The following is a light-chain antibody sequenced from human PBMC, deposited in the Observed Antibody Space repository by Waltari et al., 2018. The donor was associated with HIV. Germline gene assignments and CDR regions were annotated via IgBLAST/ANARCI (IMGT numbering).Light chain of an antibody. J-gene: IGLJ1*01. V-gene: IGLV2-11*01. Sequence: QSALTQPRSVSGSPGQSVTISCTGTSSDVGDYNSVSWYQQHPGKPPQPMIYDVSKWPSGVPDRFSGSKSGNTASLTISGLQAEDEADYYCCSYAGTYTYVFGTGTKVTVL. CDR2: DVS. CDR1: SSDVGDYNS. CDR3: CSYAGTYTYV.